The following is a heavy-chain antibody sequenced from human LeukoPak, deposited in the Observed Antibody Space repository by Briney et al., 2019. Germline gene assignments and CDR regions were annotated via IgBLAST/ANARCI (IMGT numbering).Heavy chain of an antibody. CDR1: GYSFTDYY. Sequence: GASVKVSCKTSGYSFTDYYMHWVRQAPGQGLEWMGWMNPDSGGTSSAQKFQGRVTMTRDTSITTVYMEVSWLTSDDTAIYYCARADRLDGGPYLIGPWGQGTLVTVSS. CDR3: ARADRLDGGPYLIGP. V-gene: IGHV1-2*02. D-gene: IGHD2-21*01. CDR2: MNPDSGGT. J-gene: IGHJ5*02.